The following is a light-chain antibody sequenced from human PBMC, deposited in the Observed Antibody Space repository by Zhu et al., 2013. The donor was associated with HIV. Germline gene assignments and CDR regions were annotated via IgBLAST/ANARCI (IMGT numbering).Light chain of an antibody. J-gene: IGKJ3*01. Sequence: DIQMTQSPSSLSASVGDRVTITCRASQSISTYLNWFQQKPGKAPNLLIYAASTLHSGVPSRFSGSGSGTDFTLTINSLQPEDFASYFCQQSYDTPLTFGPGTKWISN. CDR2: AAS. CDR3: QQSYDTPLT. V-gene: IGKV1-39*01. CDR1: QSISTY.